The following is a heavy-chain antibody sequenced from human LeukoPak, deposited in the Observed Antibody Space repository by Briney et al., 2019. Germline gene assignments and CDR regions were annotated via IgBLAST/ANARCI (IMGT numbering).Heavy chain of an antibody. J-gene: IGHJ4*02. CDR2: INGDGSTI. D-gene: IGHD3-22*01. Sequence: GGSLRLSCAASGFTFSSNWMHWVRQAPGKGLVWVSRINGDGSTINYADSVKGRFTISRDNAKNTLYLQMNSLRAEDTAVYYCASSRDYYDSSGYYPYYFDYWGQGTLVTVSS. CDR1: GFTFSSNW. V-gene: IGHV3-74*01. CDR3: ASSRDYYDSSGYYPYYFDY.